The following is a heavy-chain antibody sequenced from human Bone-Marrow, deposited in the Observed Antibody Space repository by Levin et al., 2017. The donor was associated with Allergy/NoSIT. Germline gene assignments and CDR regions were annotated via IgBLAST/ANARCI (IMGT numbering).Heavy chain of an antibody. Sequence: LRLSCTVSGESVSSSGFYWTWIRQYPGKGLEWIGHIYYPGNTSYNPSLKSRVSISEARSKNQFSLKLDSVTAAATAVYYCARESVYYGSGSWIDCWGQGTLVTVSS. CDR3: ARESVYYGSGSWIDC. D-gene: IGHD3-10*01. CDR1: GESVSSSGFY. V-gene: IGHV4-31*02. CDR2: IYYPGNT. J-gene: IGHJ4*02.